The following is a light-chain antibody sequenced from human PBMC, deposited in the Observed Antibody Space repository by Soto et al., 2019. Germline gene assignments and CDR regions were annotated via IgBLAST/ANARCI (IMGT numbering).Light chain of an antibody. CDR2: DVS. CDR1: SSDVGGYNY. Sequence: QSALTQPASVSGSPGQSITISCTGTSSDVGGYNYVSWYQQHPGKAPKLMIHDVSNRPSGVSNRFSGSQSGNTASLTISGLQAEDEADYYCSSYTSSSLVVFGGGTKLTVL. CDR3: SSYTSSSLVV. V-gene: IGLV2-14*01. J-gene: IGLJ2*01.